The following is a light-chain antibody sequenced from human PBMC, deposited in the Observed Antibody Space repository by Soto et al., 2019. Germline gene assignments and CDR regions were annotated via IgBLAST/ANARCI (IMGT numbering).Light chain of an antibody. Sequence: EIVLTQSPGTLSLSPGERATLSCRASQSVSSSYLAWYQQKPGQAPRLLIYGASSRATGIPDRFSGSGSGTDFILTICRLEPEDFAVYYCQQYGSSPPIYTFGQGTKLEI. J-gene: IGKJ2*01. V-gene: IGKV3-20*01. CDR3: QQYGSSPPIYT. CDR1: QSVSSSY. CDR2: GAS.